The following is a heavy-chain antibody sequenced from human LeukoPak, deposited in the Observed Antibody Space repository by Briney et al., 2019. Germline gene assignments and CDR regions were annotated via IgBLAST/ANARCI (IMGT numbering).Heavy chain of an antibody. J-gene: IGHJ4*02. CDR2: IYSGGST. D-gene: IGHD6-13*01. CDR1: GFTVSSNY. CDR3: AGASAGTRLIFGYYFDY. V-gene: IGHV3-66*01. Sequence: GGSLRLSCAASGFTVSSNYMSWVRQAPGKGLEWASVIYSGGSTYYADSVKGRFTISRDTSKNTLYLQMNSLRAEDTAVYYFAGASAGTRLIFGYYFDYWGQGTLVTVSS.